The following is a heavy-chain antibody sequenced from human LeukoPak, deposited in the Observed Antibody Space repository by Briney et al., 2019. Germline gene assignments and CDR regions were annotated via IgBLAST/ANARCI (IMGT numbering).Heavy chain of an antibody. Sequence: GGSLRLSCAASGFTFSSYWMSWVRQAPGKGLEWVANIKQDESEKYYVDSVKGRFTISRDNAKNSLYLQMNSLRAEDTAVYYCARDPTIFGVVIVPDYWGRGTLVTVSS. CDR2: IKQDESEK. V-gene: IGHV3-7*01. CDR3: ARDPTIFGVVIVPDY. D-gene: IGHD3-3*01. J-gene: IGHJ4*02. CDR1: GFTFSSYW.